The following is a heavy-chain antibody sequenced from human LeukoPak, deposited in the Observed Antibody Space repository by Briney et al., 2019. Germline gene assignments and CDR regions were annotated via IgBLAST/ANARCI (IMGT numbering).Heavy chain of an antibody. CDR2: INHGGST. CDR3: AIPGIAAAGRLMDV. D-gene: IGHD6-13*01. Sequence: PSETLSLTCAVYGGSFSGDFWSWIRQSPGKGLEWIGEINHGGSTNYNPSLKSRVTISVDTSKNQFSLKLSSVTAADTAVYCCAIPGIAAAGRLMDVWGKGTTVTISS. V-gene: IGHV4-34*01. CDR1: GGSFSGDF. J-gene: IGHJ6*04.